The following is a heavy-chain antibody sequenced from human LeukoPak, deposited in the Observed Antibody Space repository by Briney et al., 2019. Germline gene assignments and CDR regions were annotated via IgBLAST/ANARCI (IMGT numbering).Heavy chain of an antibody. D-gene: IGHD3-10*01. Sequence: GGSLRLSCAASGFTFSTYRMSWVRQAPGKGLEWVANIKQDGSEKHYVDSVKGRFTISRDNAKNSLYLQMNSLRAEDTAVYYCARALRGMDVWGKGTTVTVSS. CDR2: IKQDGSEK. CDR3: ARALRGMDV. CDR1: GFTFSTYR. V-gene: IGHV3-7*01. J-gene: IGHJ6*03.